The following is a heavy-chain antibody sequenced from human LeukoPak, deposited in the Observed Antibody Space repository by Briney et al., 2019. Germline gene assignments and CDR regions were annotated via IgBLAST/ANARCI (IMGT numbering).Heavy chain of an antibody. CDR1: GDSVSDKSAT. D-gene: IGHD6-13*01. CDR2: TYYRSKWYN. V-gene: IGHV6-1*01. Sequence: SQTLSLTCAISGDSVSDKSATWNWIRQSPSRGLEWLGRTYYRSKWYNDYAVSVKSRITIKPDTSKNQFSLQLNSVTPEDTAVYYCARTGYSINWVDYWGQGTLVTVSS. J-gene: IGHJ4*02. CDR3: ARTGYSINWVDY.